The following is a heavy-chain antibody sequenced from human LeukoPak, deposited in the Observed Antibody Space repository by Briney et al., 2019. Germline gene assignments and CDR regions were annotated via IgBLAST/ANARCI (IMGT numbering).Heavy chain of an antibody. J-gene: IGHJ4*02. Sequence: SETLSLTCTVSGGSISSYYWSWIRQPPGKGLEWIGYIYYSGSTNYNPSLKSRVTISVDTSKNQFSLKLSSVTAADTAVYYCARAGRSGSPPLDYWGQGTLVTVSS. D-gene: IGHD1-26*01. V-gene: IGHV4-59*01. CDR1: GGSISSYY. CDR2: IYYSGST. CDR3: ARAGRSGSPPLDY.